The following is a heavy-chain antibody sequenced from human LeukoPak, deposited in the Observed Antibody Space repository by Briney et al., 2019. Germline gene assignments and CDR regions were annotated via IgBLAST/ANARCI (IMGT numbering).Heavy chain of an antibody. Sequence: GRSLRLSCAASGFTFTSYGMHWVRQAPGKGLEWVAVISYDGSNKYYADSVKGRFTISRDNSKNTLYLQMNSLRAEDTAVYYCAKDHSSGWYYFDYWGQGTLVTVSS. CDR1: GFTFTSYG. J-gene: IGHJ4*02. CDR2: ISYDGSNK. V-gene: IGHV3-30*18. CDR3: AKDHSSGWYYFDY. D-gene: IGHD6-19*01.